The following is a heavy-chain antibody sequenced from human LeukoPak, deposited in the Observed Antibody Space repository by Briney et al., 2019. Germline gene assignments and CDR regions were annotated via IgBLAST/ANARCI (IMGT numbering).Heavy chain of an antibody. Sequence: ASVKVSCKASGYTFTSYYMHWVRQAPGQGLEWMGIINPSGGSTSYAQKFQGRVTMTRDTSTSTVYMELSSLRSEDTAVYYCARNRWAAGHENNWFDPWGQGTLVTVSS. CDR1: GYTFTSYY. J-gene: IGHJ5*02. CDR2: INPSGGST. V-gene: IGHV1-46*01. CDR3: ARNRWAAGHENNWFDP. D-gene: IGHD6-13*01.